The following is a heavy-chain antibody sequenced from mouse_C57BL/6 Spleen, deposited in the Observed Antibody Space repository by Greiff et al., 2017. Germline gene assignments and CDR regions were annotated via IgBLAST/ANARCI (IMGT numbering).Heavy chain of an antibody. CDR1: GFSLTSYA. J-gene: IGHJ4*01. CDR2: IWTGGGT. Sequence: QVQLQQSGPGLVAPSQSLSITCTVSGFSLTSYAISWFRQPPGKGLEWLGVIWTGGGTNYNSALKSRQSISKDNSKSQVFLKMNSLQTDDTARYYCARKGPDYDVGAMDYWGQGTSVTVSS. D-gene: IGHD2-4*01. V-gene: IGHV2-9-1*01. CDR3: ARKGPDYDVGAMDY.